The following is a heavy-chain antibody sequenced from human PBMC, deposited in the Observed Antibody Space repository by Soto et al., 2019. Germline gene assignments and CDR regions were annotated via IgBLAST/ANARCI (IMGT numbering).Heavy chain of an antibody. CDR3: ARGRYYYDSSGYYYFDY. D-gene: IGHD3-22*01. CDR2: ISYDGSNK. J-gene: IGHJ4*02. CDR1: GFTFSSYA. Sequence: ESGGGVVQPGRSLRLSCAPSGFTFSSYAMHWVRQAPGKGLEWVAVISYDGSNKYYADSVKGRFTISRDNSKNTLYLQMNSLRAEDTAVYYCARGRYYYDSSGYYYFDYWGQGTLVTVSS. V-gene: IGHV3-30-3*01.